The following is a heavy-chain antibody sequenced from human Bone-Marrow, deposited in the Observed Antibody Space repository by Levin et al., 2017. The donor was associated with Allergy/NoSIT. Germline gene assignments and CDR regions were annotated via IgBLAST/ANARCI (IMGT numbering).Heavy chain of an antibody. CDR2: ISFDGNTK. V-gene: IGHV3-30*18. D-gene: IGHD2-2*01. J-gene: IGHJ5*02. CDR1: GFSFSAYG. Sequence: GGSLRLSCAASGFSFSAYGMQWVRQAPGKGLEWLAIISFDGNTKYYADSVKDRFTISRDNSRSMLYLQLNSLRPEDTALYYCVNFPSTSSHLGSSSWGQGTLVSVSS. CDR3: VNFPSTSSHLGSSS.